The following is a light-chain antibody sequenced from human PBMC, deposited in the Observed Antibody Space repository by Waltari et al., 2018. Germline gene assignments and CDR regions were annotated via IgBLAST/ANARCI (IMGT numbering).Light chain of an antibody. Sequence: AIQMTQSPSSLSASVGDRVTITCRASQDIRDGLGWYQQTPGKAPKLLIYAASSLQSGVPSRFSGSGSGTDFTLTISSLQPEDFATYYCLQDHNYPFTFGPGTKVDI. J-gene: IGKJ3*01. CDR3: LQDHNYPFT. V-gene: IGKV1-6*01. CDR2: AAS. CDR1: QDIRDG.